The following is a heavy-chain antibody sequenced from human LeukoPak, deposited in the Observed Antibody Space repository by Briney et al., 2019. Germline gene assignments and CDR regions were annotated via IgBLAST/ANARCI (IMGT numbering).Heavy chain of an antibody. CDR2: ISGSGGST. Sequence: GGSLRLSCAASGFAFSSYAMSWVRQAPGKGLEWVSAISGSGGSTYYADSVKGRFTISRDNSKNTLYLQMNSLRAEDTAVYYCAKDSRTGIAVAGRYPFDYWGQGTLVTVSS. CDR3: AKDSRTGIAVAGRYPFDY. J-gene: IGHJ4*02. CDR1: GFAFSSYA. V-gene: IGHV3-23*01. D-gene: IGHD6-19*01.